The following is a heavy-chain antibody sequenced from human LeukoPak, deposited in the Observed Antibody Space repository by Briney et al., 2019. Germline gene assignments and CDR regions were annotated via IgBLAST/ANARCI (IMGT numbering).Heavy chain of an antibody. J-gene: IGHJ4*02. D-gene: IGHD3-10*01. CDR2: INRDGSTT. CDR3: ARDKKSGESSEIDY. Sequence: GGSLRLSCAASGFTFSNYWVHWVRQAPGKGLVWVSRINRDGSTTKYADSVKGRFTVSRDNAKNTLNLQMNSLRAGDTAVYYCARDKKSGESSEIDYWGQGTLVTVSS. V-gene: IGHV3-74*03. CDR1: GFTFSNYW.